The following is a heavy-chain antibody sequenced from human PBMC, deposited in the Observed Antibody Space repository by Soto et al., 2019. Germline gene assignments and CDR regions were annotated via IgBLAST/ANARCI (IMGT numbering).Heavy chain of an antibody. CDR1: GGTFSSYA. CDR2: IIPIFGTA. V-gene: IGHV1-69*13. J-gene: IGHJ5*02. CDR3: ARVGCTSCYWVNWFDP. D-gene: IGHD2-2*01. Sequence: SVKVSCRASGGTFSSYAISWVRQAPGQGLEWMGGIIPIFGTANYAQKFQGRVTITADESTSTAYMELSSLRSEDTAVYYCARVGCTSCYWVNWFDPWGQGTLVTVSS.